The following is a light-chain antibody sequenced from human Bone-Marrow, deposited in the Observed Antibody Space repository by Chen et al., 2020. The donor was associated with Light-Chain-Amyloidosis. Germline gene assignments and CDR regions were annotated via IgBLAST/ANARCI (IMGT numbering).Light chain of an antibody. V-gene: IGKV1-33*01. CDR1: QDIITS. J-gene: IGKJ3*01. CDR2: DAS. CDR3: HQYENLPFT. Sequence: DIQMTQSPSSLSASVGDRVIISCQASQDIITSLNWFQLKPGKAPKLLIYDASNLQTGVPSRFTGSGSGTHFTLAISSLHPDDIATYYCHQYENLPFTFGPGTKAEMK.